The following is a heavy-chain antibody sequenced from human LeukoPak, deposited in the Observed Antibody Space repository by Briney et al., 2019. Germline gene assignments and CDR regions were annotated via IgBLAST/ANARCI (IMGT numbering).Heavy chain of an antibody. Sequence: ASVKVSCKASGGTFSSYTISWVRQAPGQGLEWVGRIIPILGIANYAQKFQGRVTITADKSTSTAYMELSSLRSEDTAVYYYARDSVLVPAATFDYWGQGTLVTVSS. CDR1: GGTFSSYT. V-gene: IGHV1-69*04. CDR2: IIPILGIA. D-gene: IGHD2-2*01. CDR3: ARDSVLVPAATFDY. J-gene: IGHJ4*02.